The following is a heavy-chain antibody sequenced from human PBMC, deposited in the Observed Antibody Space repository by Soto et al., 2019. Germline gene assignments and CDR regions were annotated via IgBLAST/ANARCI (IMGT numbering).Heavy chain of an antibody. D-gene: IGHD3-22*01. CDR2: TNSDGTDS. Sequence: GGSLRLSCAAAGFDFEDYAMHWVRQVPGKGLEWVSLTNSDGTDSYYMDSVKGRFTISRDNAKSTLYLQMDRLRPEDTALYFCAKSLYYYDSSTLEHWGQGTLVTVSS. J-gene: IGHJ4*02. CDR1: GFDFEDYA. CDR3: AKSLYYYDSSTLEH. V-gene: IGHV3-43D*04.